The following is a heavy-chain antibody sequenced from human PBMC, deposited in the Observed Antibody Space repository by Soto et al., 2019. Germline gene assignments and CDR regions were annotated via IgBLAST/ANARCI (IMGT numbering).Heavy chain of an antibody. CDR1: GGSISSGGYY. Sequence: QVQLQESGPGLVKPSQTLSLTCTVSGGSISSGGYYWSWIRQHPGKGLEWIGYIYYSGSTYYNPSLKGRVTISVDTSKNQYSLRLSCVPAADTAVYYCARAGGDGSGSYEDYWGQGTLVTVSS. D-gene: IGHD3-10*01. CDR2: IYYSGST. J-gene: IGHJ4*02. CDR3: ARAGGDGSGSYEDY. V-gene: IGHV4-31*03.